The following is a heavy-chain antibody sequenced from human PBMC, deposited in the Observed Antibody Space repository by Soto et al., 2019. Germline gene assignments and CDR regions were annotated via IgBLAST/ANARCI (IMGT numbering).Heavy chain of an antibody. CDR3: ARDWKGAEGFDP. CDR2: IGADNGDT. CDR1: GYTFSTYG. D-gene: IGHD1-1*01. J-gene: IGHJ5*02. Sequence: QVQLVQSGAEVKKPGASVKVSCKASGYTFSTYGFSWVRQAPGQGLEWMGWIGADNGDTNYAQNFQGRVTMTTDTSTTTSYMELRSLTSDDTAVSFCARDWKGAEGFDPWCQGTLVTVSS. V-gene: IGHV1-18*01.